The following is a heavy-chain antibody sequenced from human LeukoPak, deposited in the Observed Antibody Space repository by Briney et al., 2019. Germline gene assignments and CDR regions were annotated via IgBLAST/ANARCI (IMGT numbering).Heavy chain of an antibody. CDR1: GGSFSCYY. CDR2: INHSGST. J-gene: IGHJ6*03. V-gene: IGHV4-34*01. D-gene: IGHD2-2*01. CDR3: ARGRETIVVVPAAYTHYYYCMDV. Sequence: SETLSLTCAVYGGSFSCYYWSWIRQPPGKGLEWIGEINHSGSTNYNPSLKSRVTISVDTSKNQFSLKLSSVTAADTAVYYCARGRETIVVVPAAYTHYYYCMDVWGKGTTVTVSS.